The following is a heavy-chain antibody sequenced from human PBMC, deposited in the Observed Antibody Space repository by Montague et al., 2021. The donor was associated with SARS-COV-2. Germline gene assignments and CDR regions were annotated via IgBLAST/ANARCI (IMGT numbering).Heavy chain of an antibody. Sequence: SETLSPTCAVYGGSFSGYYWSWIRQPPGKGLEWIGEINHSGSTNYNPSLKSRVTISVDTSKNQFSLKLSSVTAADTAVYYCARARQDVVVPALGIGAYYYYYYTDVWGKGTTVTVSS. CDR3: ARARQDVVVPALGIGAYYYYYYTDV. D-gene: IGHD2-2*01. J-gene: IGHJ6*03. V-gene: IGHV4-34*01. CDR2: INHSGST. CDR1: GGSFSGYY.